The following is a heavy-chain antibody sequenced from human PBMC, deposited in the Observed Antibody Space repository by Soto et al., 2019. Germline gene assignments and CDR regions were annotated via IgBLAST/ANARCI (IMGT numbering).Heavy chain of an antibody. CDR3: ATRRDGYTKFEY. V-gene: IGHV1-69*01. CDR1: GGSFSTYS. Sequence: QVQLAQSGAEVKKAGSSVKVSCKASGGSFSTYSINWVRQAPGQGLEWVGGITSVFGTASYAQNVQGRVTITADESTSTAYMELGSLRSEDTAVYYCATRRDGYTKFEYWGQGTLVTVSS. J-gene: IGHJ4*02. CDR2: ITSVFGTA. D-gene: IGHD5-12*01.